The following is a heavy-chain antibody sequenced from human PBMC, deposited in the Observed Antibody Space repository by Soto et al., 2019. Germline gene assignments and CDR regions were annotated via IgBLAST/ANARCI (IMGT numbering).Heavy chain of an antibody. CDR3: ARDDILVIPGGSYNYGMDV. V-gene: IGHV3-30*04. CDR2: VAYDGRSK. Sequence: QVQLVESGGGVVQPGRSLRLSCAAPGFTFSDYAMHWVRQAPGKGLEWVAVVAYDGRSKYYADSVKGRFTISRDNSRTTVYLQMNSLRDEDTAMYYCARDDILVIPGGSYNYGMDVWGHGTTVTVSS. CDR1: GFTFSDYA. D-gene: IGHD2-2*01. J-gene: IGHJ6*02.